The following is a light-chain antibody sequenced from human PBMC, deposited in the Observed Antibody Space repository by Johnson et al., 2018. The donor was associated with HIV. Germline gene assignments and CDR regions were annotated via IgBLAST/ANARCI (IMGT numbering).Light chain of an antibody. CDR3: GTCDSGLSAYV. J-gene: IGLJ1*01. Sequence: QSLLTQPPSVSAAPGQKVTIPCSGSSSNIGKNSVSWYQQLPGTAPKLLIYESNKRPSGIPDRFSGSKSGTSATLGITGLQTGDEADYYCGTCDSGLSAYVFATGTKVTVL. CDR1: SSNIGKNS. V-gene: IGLV1-51*02. CDR2: ESN.